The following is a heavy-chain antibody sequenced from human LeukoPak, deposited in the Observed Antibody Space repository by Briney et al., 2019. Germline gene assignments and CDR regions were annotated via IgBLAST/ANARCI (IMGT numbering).Heavy chain of an antibody. CDR1: GGSISSGNYY. CDR2: IFYLGST. V-gene: IGHV4-30-4*01. J-gene: IGHJ4*02. D-gene: IGHD3-22*01. Sequence: SETLSLTCTVSGGSISSGNYYWSWIRQPPGKGLEWIGYIFYLGSTYYNPSLKSRVSISVNTFKNQFSLKLTAVTAADTAVYYCARDQRYYDSSGTTGYFDYWGQGTLVTVSS. CDR3: ARDQRYYDSSGTTGYFDY.